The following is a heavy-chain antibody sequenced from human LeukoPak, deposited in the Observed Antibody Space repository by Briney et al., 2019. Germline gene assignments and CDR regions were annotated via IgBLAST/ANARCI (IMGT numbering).Heavy chain of an antibody. CDR2: ISGGGSTI. V-gene: IGHV3-48*04. J-gene: IGHJ4*02. Sequence: GGSLRLSCAGSGFTFGDYAMNWVRQAPGKGLEWLSFISGGGSTIHSAHSVKGRFTISRDNAKNLLYPQMTSLGADDTAVYFCARGTTSGSFIIDHWGQGTPGAVSS. D-gene: IGHD3-10*01. CDR1: GFTFGDYA. CDR3: ARGTTSGSFIIDH.